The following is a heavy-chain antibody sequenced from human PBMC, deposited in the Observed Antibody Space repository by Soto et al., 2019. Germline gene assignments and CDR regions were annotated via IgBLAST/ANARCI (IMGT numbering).Heavy chain of an antibody. Sequence: LSLTCTVSGGSISSGDYYWSWIRQPPGKGLEWIGYIYYSGSTYYNPSLKSRVTISVDTSKNQFSLKLSSVTAADTAVYYCARAPLVVEGTAPFDYWGQGTLVTVSS. CDR1: GGSISSGDYY. CDR3: ARAPLVVEGTAPFDY. D-gene: IGHD2-15*01. J-gene: IGHJ4*02. V-gene: IGHV4-30-4*01. CDR2: IYYSGST.